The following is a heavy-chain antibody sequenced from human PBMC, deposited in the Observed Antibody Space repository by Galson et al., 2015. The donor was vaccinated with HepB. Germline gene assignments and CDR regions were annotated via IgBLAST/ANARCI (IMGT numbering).Heavy chain of an antibody. Sequence: SLRLSCAASGFTFSSYAMSWVRQAPGKGLEWVSAISGSGGSPYYADSVKGRFTISRDNSQNTLYLQLSSLRAEDTAIYYCAKDRANYGSFDYWGQGTPVTVSS. CDR1: GFTFSSYA. V-gene: IGHV3-23*01. CDR3: AKDRANYGSFDY. J-gene: IGHJ4*02. D-gene: IGHD1-7*01. CDR2: ISGSGGSP.